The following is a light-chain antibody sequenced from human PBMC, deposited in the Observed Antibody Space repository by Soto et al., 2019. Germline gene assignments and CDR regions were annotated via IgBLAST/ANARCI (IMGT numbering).Light chain of an antibody. V-gene: IGLV1-47*01. J-gene: IGLJ7*01. CDR3: SAGDDSGADAV. Sequence: QLVLTQPPSVSGTPGQRVTISCSGSSSNIGTNYVYWYQQDPGTAPQLLIYKDNQRPSGVPERFSVSKSGTSASLAISGLRAEDEADYYCSAGDDSGADAVFGGGTQLTVL. CDR2: KDN. CDR1: SSNIGTNY.